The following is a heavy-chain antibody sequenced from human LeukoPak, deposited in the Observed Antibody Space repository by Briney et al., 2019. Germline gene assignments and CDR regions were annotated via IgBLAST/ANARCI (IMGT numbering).Heavy chain of an antibody. CDR1: GGSISSYY. Sequence: SETLSLTCTVSGGSISSYYWSWIRQPPGKGLEWIGYIYYSGSTNYNPSLKSRVTISVGTSKNQFSLKLSSVTAADTAVYYCAGSYYYDSSSIDYWGQGTLVTVSS. CDR2: IYYSGST. D-gene: IGHD3-22*01. J-gene: IGHJ4*02. CDR3: AGSYYYDSSSIDY. V-gene: IGHV4-59*01.